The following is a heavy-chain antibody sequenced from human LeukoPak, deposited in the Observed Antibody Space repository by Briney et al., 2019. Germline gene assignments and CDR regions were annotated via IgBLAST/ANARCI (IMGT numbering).Heavy chain of an antibody. CDR2: MNPNSGNT. V-gene: IGHV1-8*01. Sequence: GASVTVSCKASGYTFTSYDINWVRQATGPGLEWMGWMNPNSGNTGYAQKFQGRVTMTRNTSKSTAYMELSSLRSEDTAVYYCARVGRYWTAIYFDYWGQGTLVTVSS. CDR3: ARVGRYWTAIYFDY. D-gene: IGHD3/OR15-3a*01. J-gene: IGHJ4*02. CDR1: GYTFTSYD.